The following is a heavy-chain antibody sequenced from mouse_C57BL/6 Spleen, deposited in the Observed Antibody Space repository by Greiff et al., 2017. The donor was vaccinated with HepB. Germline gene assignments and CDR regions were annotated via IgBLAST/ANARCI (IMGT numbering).Heavy chain of an antibody. CDR2: INPNNGGT. J-gene: IGHJ4*01. CDR1: GYTFTDYN. Sequence: EVQLQQSGPELVKPGASVKIPCKASGYTFTDYNMDWVKQSHGKSLEWIGDINPNNGGTIYNQKFKGKATLTVDKSSSTAYMELRSLTSEDTAVYYCARSPFHYYGSSSYAMDYWGQGTSVTVSS. V-gene: IGHV1-18*01. D-gene: IGHD1-1*01. CDR3: ARSPFHYYGSSSYAMDY.